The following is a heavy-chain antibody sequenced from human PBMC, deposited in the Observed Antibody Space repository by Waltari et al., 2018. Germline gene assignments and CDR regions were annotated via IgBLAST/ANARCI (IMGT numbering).Heavy chain of an antibody. Sequence: QVTLRESGPALVKPTQTLTLTCTFSGFSLSPSGMCVSWIRQPPGKALAWLARIDWDDDKYYSTSLKTRLTISKDTAKNQVVLTMTNMDPVDTATYYCARIRGYCSGGSCYSNYYYYGMDVWGQGTTVTVSS. D-gene: IGHD2-15*01. CDR1: GFSLSPSGMC. CDR3: ARIRGYCSGGSCYSNYYYYGMDV. J-gene: IGHJ6*02. CDR2: IDWDDDK. V-gene: IGHV2-70*15.